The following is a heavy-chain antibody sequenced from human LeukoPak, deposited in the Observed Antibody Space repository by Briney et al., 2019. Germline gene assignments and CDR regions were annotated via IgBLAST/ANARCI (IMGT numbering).Heavy chain of an antibody. V-gene: IGHV1-46*01. CDR3: ARKVPNDSSGYYYRGQFDP. CDR2: INPRGGST. CDR1: GYTFTSYY. J-gene: IGHJ5*02. Sequence: ASVKVSCKASGYTFTSYYMHWVRQAPGQGLEWMGIINPRGGSTSYAQKLQGRVTMTRDTSTSTVYMELSSLRSEDTAVYYCARKVPNDSSGYYYRGQFDPWGQGTLVTVSS. D-gene: IGHD3-22*01.